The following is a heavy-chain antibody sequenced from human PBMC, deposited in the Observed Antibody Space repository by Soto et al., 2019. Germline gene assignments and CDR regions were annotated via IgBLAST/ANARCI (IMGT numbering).Heavy chain of an antibody. CDR2: ISSSSSTI. V-gene: IGHV3-48*01. D-gene: IGHD2-21*02. CDR3: ARVIVVVTAINYYFDY. J-gene: IGHJ4*02. CDR1: GFTFDDYG. Sequence: GGSLRLSCAVSGFTFDDYGMSWVRQAPGKGLEWVSYISSSSSTIYYADSVKGRFTISRDNAKNSLYLQMNSLRAEDTAVYYCARVIVVVTAINYYFDYWGQGTLVTVSS.